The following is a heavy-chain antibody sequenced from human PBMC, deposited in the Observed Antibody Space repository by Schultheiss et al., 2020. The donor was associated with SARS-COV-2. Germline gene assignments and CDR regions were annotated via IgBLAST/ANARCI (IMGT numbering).Heavy chain of an antibody. CDR1: GGSISSSNW. D-gene: IGHD6-25*01. CDR2: IYHSGST. J-gene: IGHJ6*02. Sequence: SETLSLTCAVSGGSISSSNWWSWVRQPPGKGLEWIGEIYHSGSTNYNPSLKSRVTISVDTSKNQFSLKLSSVTAADTAVYYCARHGAAWAYYGMDVWGQGTTVTVSS. CDR3: ARHGAAWAYYGMDV. V-gene: IGHV4-4*02.